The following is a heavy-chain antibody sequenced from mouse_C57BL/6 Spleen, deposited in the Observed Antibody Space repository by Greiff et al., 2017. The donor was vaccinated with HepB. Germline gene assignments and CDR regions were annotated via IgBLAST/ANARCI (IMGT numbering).Heavy chain of an antibody. CDR2: IDPETGGT. Sequence: VQLQQPGAELVRPGASVTLSCKASGYTFTDYEMHWVKQTPVHGLEWIGAIDPETGGTAYNQKFKGKAILTADKSSSTAYMELRSLTSEDSAVYYCTRGHYYGSYWYFDVWGTGTTVTVSS. V-gene: IGHV1-15*01. D-gene: IGHD1-1*01. J-gene: IGHJ1*03. CDR1: GYTFTDYE. CDR3: TRGHYYGSYWYFDV.